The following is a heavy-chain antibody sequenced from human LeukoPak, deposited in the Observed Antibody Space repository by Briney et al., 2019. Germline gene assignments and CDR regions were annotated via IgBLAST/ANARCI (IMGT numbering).Heavy chain of an antibody. CDR1: GFTFSSYG. D-gene: IGHD3-3*01. Sequence: GGSLRLSCAASGFTFSSYGMHWVRQAPGKGLEWVAFIQYDGSNKYYADSVKGRFTISRDNSKNTLYLQMNSLRAEDTAVYYCAKDLHDFWSGSCPFDYWGQGTLVTVSS. J-gene: IGHJ4*02. CDR3: AKDLHDFWSGSCPFDY. CDR2: IQYDGSNK. V-gene: IGHV3-30*02.